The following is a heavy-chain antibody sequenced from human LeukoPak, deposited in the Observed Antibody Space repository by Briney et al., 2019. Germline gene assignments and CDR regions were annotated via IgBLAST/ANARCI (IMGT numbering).Heavy chain of an antibody. CDR2: ISGSGGST. J-gene: IGHJ4*02. CDR1: GFTFSSYA. Sequence: GSLRLSCAASGFTFSSYAMSWVRQAPGKGLEWVSAISGSGGSTYYADSVKGRFTISRDNSKNTLYLQMNSLRAEDTAVYYCARVRPTYYYDSSGYSVFDYWGQGTLVTVSS. V-gene: IGHV3-23*01. CDR3: ARVRPTYYYDSSGYSVFDY. D-gene: IGHD3-22*01.